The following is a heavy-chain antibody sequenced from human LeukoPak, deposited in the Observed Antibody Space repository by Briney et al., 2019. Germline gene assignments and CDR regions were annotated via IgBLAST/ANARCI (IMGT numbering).Heavy chain of an antibody. Sequence: PSETLSLTCTVSGGSISSGGYYWSWIRQHPGKGLEWIGYIYYSGSTYYNPSLKSRVTISVDTSKNQFSLKLSSVTAADKAVYSCAREATVTTWFDPWGQGTLVTVSS. CDR1: GGSISSGGYY. D-gene: IGHD4-17*01. V-gene: IGHV4-31*03. CDR2: IYYSGST. J-gene: IGHJ5*02. CDR3: AREATVTTWFDP.